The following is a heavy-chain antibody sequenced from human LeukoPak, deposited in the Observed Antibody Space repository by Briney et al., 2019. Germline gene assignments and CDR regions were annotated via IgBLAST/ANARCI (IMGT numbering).Heavy chain of an antibody. V-gene: IGHV1-18*01. CDR1: GYTFTSYG. CDR3: ARGGGDCISTSCYILHAFDI. Sequence: ASVKVSCKASGYTFTSYGISWVRQAPGQGLEWMGWISAYNGNTNYAQKLQGRVTMTTDTSTSTAYMELRSLRSDDTAVYYCARGGGDCISTSCYILHAFDIWGQGTMVTVSS. CDR2: ISAYNGNT. J-gene: IGHJ3*02. D-gene: IGHD2-2*02.